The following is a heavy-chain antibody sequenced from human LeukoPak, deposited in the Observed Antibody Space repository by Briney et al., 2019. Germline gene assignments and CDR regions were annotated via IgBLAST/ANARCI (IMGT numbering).Heavy chain of an antibody. CDR1: GFTFSSYW. V-gene: IGHV3-23*01. CDR2: ISGSGGST. J-gene: IGHJ3*02. Sequence: GGSLRLSCAASGFTFSSYWMHWVRQAPGKGLEWVSAISGSGGSTYYADSVKGRFTISRDNSKNTLYLQMNSLRAEDTAVYYCAKDLYYGGEEDDAFDIWGQGTMVTVSS. D-gene: IGHD3-10*01. CDR3: AKDLYYGGEEDDAFDI.